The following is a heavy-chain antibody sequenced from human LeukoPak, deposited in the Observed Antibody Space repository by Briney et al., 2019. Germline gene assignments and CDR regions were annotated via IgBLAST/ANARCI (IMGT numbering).Heavy chain of an antibody. CDR3: AREPYYYMDV. Sequence: GGSLRLSCAASGFTFTSCNMNWVRQAPGKGLEWVSSIGSSSSYIYYADSVKGRFTISRDNAKNSLYLQMNSLRAEDTAVYYCAREPYYYMDVWGKGTTVTVSS. CDR1: GFTFTSCN. V-gene: IGHV3-21*01. J-gene: IGHJ6*03. CDR2: IGSSSSYI.